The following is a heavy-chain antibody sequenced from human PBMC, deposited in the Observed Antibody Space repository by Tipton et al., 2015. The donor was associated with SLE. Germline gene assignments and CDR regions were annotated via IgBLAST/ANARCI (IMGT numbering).Heavy chain of an antibody. J-gene: IGHJ4*02. CDR2: ISYDGSNK. CDR3: AKDPAYSSGGF. D-gene: IGHD6-19*01. V-gene: IGHV3-30-3*01. Sequence: SLRLSCAASGFTFSSYAMHWVRQAPGKGLEWVAVISYDGSNKYYADSVKGRFTISRDNSKNTLYLQMNSLRAEDTAVYYCAKDPAYSSGGFWGQGTLVTVSS. CDR1: GFTFSSYA.